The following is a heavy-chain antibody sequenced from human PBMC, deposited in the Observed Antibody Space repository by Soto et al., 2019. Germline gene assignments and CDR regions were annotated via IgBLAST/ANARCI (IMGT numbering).Heavy chain of an antibody. CDR3: AREQTAAPVNNFEY. J-gene: IGHJ4*02. Sequence: QASETLSLSCAASGFIFDNYAMSWVRQAPGKGLEWVSALSGSGSTAYYADSVKGRFTISRDNSYNTLHLQMNSLRAEDTAVYYCAREQTAAPVNNFEYWGQGNLVTVSS. CDR1: GFIFDNYA. CDR2: LSGSGSTA. V-gene: IGHV3-23*01. D-gene: IGHD6-13*01.